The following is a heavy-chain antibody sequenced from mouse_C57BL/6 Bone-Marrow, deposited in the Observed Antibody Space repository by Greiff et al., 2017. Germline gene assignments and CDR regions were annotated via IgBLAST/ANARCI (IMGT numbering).Heavy chain of an antibody. CDR1: GFTFSSYA. J-gene: IGHJ2*01. D-gene: IGHD1-1*01. Sequence: VQLKESGGGLVKPGGSLKLSCAASGFTFSSYAMSWVRQTPEKRLEWVATISDGGSYTYYPDNVKGRFTISRDNAKNNLYLQMSHLKSEDTAMYYCARGRITTVPDYWGQGTTLTVSS. CDR3: ARGRITTVPDY. V-gene: IGHV5-4*01. CDR2: ISDGGSYT.